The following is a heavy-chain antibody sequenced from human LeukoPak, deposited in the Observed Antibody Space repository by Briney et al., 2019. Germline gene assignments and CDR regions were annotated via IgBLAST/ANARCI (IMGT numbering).Heavy chain of an antibody. D-gene: IGHD6-13*01. CDR1: GGSISGTKW. V-gene: IGHV4-4*02. CDR3: ARAEQLVIDV. CDR2: VFHSGAT. J-gene: IGHJ6*03. Sequence: SETLSLTCVVSGGSISGTKWWTWVRQSPQTGLEWIGEVFHSGATNHNPSLKSRLTISVDKSKNQFSLQLTSATAADPAVYYCARAEQLVIDVWGKGTTVIVSS.